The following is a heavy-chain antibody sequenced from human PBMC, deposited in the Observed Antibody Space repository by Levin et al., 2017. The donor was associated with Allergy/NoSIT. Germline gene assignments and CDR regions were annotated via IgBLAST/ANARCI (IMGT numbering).Heavy chain of an antibody. J-gene: IGHJ2*01. CDR2: INHSGST. D-gene: IGHD2-2*02. CDR1: GGSFSDYY. Sequence: PGGSLRLSCAVYGGSFSDYYWSWIRQPPGKGLEWIGEINHSGSTNYNPSLKSRVTISVDTSKNQFSLKLSSVTAADTAVYYCARGGVGYCSSTSCYTGNDWYFDLWGRGTLVTVSS. CDR3: ARGGVGYCSSTSCYTGNDWYFDL. V-gene: IGHV4-34*01.